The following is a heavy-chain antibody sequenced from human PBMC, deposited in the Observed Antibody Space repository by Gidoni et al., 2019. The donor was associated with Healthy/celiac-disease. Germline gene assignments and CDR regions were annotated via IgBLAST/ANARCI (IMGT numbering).Heavy chain of an antibody. D-gene: IGHD2-2*01. CDR2: IYSGGST. CDR3: ARRGSTGPTGS. J-gene: IGHJ4*02. V-gene: IGHV3-66*02. CDR1: GFTVSSNY. Sequence: EVQLVESGGGVVQSGGSLRLSGAAAGFTVSSNYMGWVCQAPGKGLEWIAVIYSGGSTYYKDSVKSRFTISRDNSKNTLYLQMNSLRAEDTAVYYCARRGSTGPTGSWGQGTLVTVSS.